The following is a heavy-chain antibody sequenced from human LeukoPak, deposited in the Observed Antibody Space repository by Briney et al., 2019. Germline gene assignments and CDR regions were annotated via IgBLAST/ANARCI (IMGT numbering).Heavy chain of an antibody. V-gene: IGHV3-23*01. CDR3: GKDVPYGGDY. CDR1: GFTFSSFA. Sequence: PGGSLRLSCAASGFTFSSFAMSWVRKPPGKGLEWVSAISGSGDSTYSADSVKGRFIISRDNSKNTLYLQMNSLRAEDTAVYYCGKDVPYGGDYWGQGTLVTVSS. D-gene: IGHD3-10*01. CDR2: ISGSGDST. J-gene: IGHJ4*02.